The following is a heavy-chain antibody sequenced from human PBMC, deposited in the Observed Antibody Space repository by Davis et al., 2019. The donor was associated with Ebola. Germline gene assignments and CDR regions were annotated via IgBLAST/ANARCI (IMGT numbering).Heavy chain of an antibody. Sequence: GGSLRLSCAASGVTFSSYRMIWVCQAPGKGLEWVSSISSGSSYIYYADSVRGRFTISRDNDKDSLYLPMNSLRAEDTAVYYCGREGLCSSASCLDYWGQGTLVTVSS. CDR2: ISSGSSYI. D-gene: IGHD2-2*01. J-gene: IGHJ4*02. CDR3: GREGLCSSASCLDY. V-gene: IGHV3-21*01. CDR1: GVTFSSYR.